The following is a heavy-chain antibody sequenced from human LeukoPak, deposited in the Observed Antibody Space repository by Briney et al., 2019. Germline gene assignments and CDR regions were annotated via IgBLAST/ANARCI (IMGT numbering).Heavy chain of an antibody. D-gene: IGHD3-22*01. V-gene: IGHV3-23*01. J-gene: IGHJ3*01. CDR1: GFTVSSNY. Sequence: PGGSLRLSCAASGFTVSSNYMSWVRQVPGKGLEWVSAISGSGGGTFYTDSVKGRFTISRDNSKNTLLLQMNSLRAADTAIYYCAKGYDHYDDGGYYSRPDAFDLWGQGTMATVSS. CDR2: ISGSGGGT. CDR3: AKGYDHYDDGGYYSRPDAFDL.